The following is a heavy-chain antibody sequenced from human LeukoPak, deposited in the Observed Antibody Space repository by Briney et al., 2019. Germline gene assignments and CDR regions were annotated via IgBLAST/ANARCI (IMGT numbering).Heavy chain of an antibody. CDR2: INHSGST. V-gene: IGHV4-34*01. CDR1: GGSFSGYY. J-gene: IGHJ6*03. Sequence: SETLSLTCAVYGGSFSGYYWSWIRQPPGKGLEWIGEINHSGSTNYNPSLKSRVTISVDTSKNQFSLKLSSVTAADTAAYYCARGAYSSSWYPYYYYYYYMDVWGKGTTVTVSS. CDR3: ARGAYSSSWYPYYYYYYYMDV. D-gene: IGHD6-13*01.